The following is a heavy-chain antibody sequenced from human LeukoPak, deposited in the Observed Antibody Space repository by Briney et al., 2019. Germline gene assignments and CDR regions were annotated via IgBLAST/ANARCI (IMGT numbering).Heavy chain of an antibody. Sequence: ASVKVSCKGSGGTFTSYAISWVRQAPGQGLEWMGRINPIFGTANYAQKFQGRVTITTDESTSTAYMELSSLRSEDTAVYYCAIGTTMVRGVMWGQGTLVTLLS. CDR2: INPIFGTA. J-gene: IGHJ4*02. V-gene: IGHV1-69*05. CDR3: AIGTTMVRGVM. CDR1: GGTFTSYA. D-gene: IGHD3-10*01.